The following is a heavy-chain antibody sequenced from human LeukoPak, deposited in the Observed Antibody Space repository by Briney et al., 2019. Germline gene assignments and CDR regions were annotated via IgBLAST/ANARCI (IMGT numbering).Heavy chain of an antibody. J-gene: IGHJ4*02. V-gene: IGHV1-18*01. CDR3: ARDVSSSGWFWSVSGH. CDR1: GYTFTSYG. CDR2: ISPNNGNT. Sequence: ASVKVSCKASGYTFTSYGISWVRQAPGQGLEWMGWISPNNGNTNYAQKLQGRVTMTTDTSSTTAYMELRSLRSDDTGVYYCARDVSSSGWFWSVSGHWGQGTPVTVSS. D-gene: IGHD6-19*01.